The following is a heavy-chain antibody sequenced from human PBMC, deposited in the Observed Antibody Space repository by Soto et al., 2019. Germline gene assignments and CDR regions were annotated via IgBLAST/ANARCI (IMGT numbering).Heavy chain of an antibody. CDR3: ARDDYDFWSGNNWYFDL. CDR1: GFTFSSYE. J-gene: IGHJ2*01. Sequence: GGSMRLSCAASGFTFSSYEMNWVRQAPWKGLEWVSYISSSGSTIYYADSVKGRFTISRDNAKNSLYLQMNSLRAEDTAVYYCARDDYDFWSGNNWYFDLWGRGTLVTVSS. V-gene: IGHV3-48*03. CDR2: ISSSGSTI. D-gene: IGHD3-3*01.